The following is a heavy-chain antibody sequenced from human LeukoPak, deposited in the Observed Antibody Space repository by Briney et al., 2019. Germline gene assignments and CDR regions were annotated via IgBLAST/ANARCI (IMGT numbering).Heavy chain of an antibody. CDR3: ARGPNSNWSGLDF. D-gene: IGHD6-6*01. J-gene: IGHJ4*02. CDR2: ISPTGSTT. CDR1: GFSFSGHW. V-gene: IGHV3-74*01. Sequence: GGSLRLSCTASGFSFSGHWMHWARQLPGKGLVWVSRISPTGSTTSYADSVKGRFTVSRDNAKNTLYLQVYNLRAEDTAVYYCARGPNSNWSGLDFWGQGTLLTVSS.